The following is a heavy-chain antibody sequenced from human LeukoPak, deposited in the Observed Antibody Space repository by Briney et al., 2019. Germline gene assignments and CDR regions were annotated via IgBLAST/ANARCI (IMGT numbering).Heavy chain of an antibody. D-gene: IGHD5-12*01. V-gene: IGHV3-48*01. Sequence: GGSLRLSCAASGFTFSSNSMNWVRQAPGKGLEWVSYISSSSSTIYYADSVKGRFTISRENAKNSLYLQMNSLRAGDTAVYYCARVRKYSGYYSWYFDLWGRGTLVTVSS. CDR1: GFTFSSNS. J-gene: IGHJ2*01. CDR2: ISSSSSTI. CDR3: ARVRKYSGYYSWYFDL.